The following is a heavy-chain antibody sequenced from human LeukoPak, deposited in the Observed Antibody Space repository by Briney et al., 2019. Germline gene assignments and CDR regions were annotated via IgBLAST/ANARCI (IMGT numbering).Heavy chain of an antibody. CDR1: GFTFSSYE. CDR3: ARDLQYYYDSSGYYPSYYYYYGMDV. D-gene: IGHD3-22*01. Sequence: GGSLRLSCAASGFTFSSYEMNWVRQAPGKGLEWVSYISSSGSTIYYADSVKGRFTISRDNAKNSPYLQMNSLRAEDTAVYYCARDLQYYYDSSGYYPSYYYYYGMDVWGQGTTVTVSS. J-gene: IGHJ6*02. CDR2: ISSSGSTI. V-gene: IGHV3-48*03.